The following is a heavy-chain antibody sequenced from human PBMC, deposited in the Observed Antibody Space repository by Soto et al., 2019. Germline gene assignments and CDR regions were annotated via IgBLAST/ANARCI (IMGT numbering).Heavy chain of an antibody. V-gene: IGHV4-31*11. J-gene: IGHJ4*02. Sequence: SETLSLTCAVSGGSISSGGYSWSWVRQNPGKGLEWIGHIYHSGRTYYNPSLKSRVTISVDTSKNQFSLNLSSVTAADKAVYYCARWVEVSLDYFDSWGQGTPVTVSS. CDR1: GGSISSGGYS. D-gene: IGHD2-15*01. CDR3: ARWVEVSLDYFDS. CDR2: IYHSGRT.